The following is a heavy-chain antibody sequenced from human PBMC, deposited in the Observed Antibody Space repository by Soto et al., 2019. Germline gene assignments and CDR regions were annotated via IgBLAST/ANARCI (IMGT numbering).Heavy chain of an antibody. CDR2: IYYSGST. CDR1: GGSISSYY. J-gene: IGHJ3*02. CDR3: ARHLLLYYYDSSGYYLRDAFDI. Sequence: SETLSLTCTVSGGSISSYYWSWIRQPPGKGLEWIGYIYYSGSTNYNPSIKSRVTISVDTSKNQFSLKLSSVTAADTAVYYCARHLLLYYYDSSGYYLRDAFDIWGQGTMVTVSS. D-gene: IGHD3-22*01. V-gene: IGHV4-59*08.